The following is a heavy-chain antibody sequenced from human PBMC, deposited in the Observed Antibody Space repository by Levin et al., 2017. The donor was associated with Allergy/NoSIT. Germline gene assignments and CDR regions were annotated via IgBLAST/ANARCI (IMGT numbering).Heavy chain of an antibody. V-gene: IGHV4-59*01. CDR2: IYYSGST. D-gene: IGHD6-13*01. CDR1: GGSISSYY. Sequence: RSQTLSLPCTVSGGSISSYYWSWIRQPPGKGLEWIGYIYYSGSTNYNPSLTSRVTISVDTSKNQFSLKLSSVTAADTAVYYCARRDSSSWYSGWFDPWGQGTLVTVSS. J-gene: IGHJ5*02. CDR3: ARRDSSSWYSGWFDP.